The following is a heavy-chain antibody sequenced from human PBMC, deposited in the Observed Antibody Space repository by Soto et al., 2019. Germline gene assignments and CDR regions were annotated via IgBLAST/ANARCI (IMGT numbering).Heavy chain of an antibody. Sequence: GASVKVSCKASGYTFTSYAMHWVRQAPGQRLEWMGWINAGNGNTKYSQKFQCRVTITRDTSASTAYMELSSLRSEDTAVYYCAREDPWEWELMGYYGRDVWGQGTTVTVSS. J-gene: IGHJ6*02. CDR1: GYTFTSYA. CDR3: AREDPWEWELMGYYGRDV. CDR2: INAGNGNT. D-gene: IGHD1-26*01. V-gene: IGHV1-3*01.